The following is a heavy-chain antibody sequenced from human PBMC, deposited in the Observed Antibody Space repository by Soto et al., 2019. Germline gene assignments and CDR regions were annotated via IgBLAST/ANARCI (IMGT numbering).Heavy chain of an antibody. V-gene: IGHV3-15*07. CDR2: IKSKTDGGTT. J-gene: IGHJ4*02. CDR3: TTEEGSSWYELENSRPDY. D-gene: IGHD6-13*01. Sequence: GGSLRLSCAASGFTFSNAWMNWVRQAPGKGLEWVGRIKSKTDGGTTDYAAPVKGRFTISRDDSKNTLYLQMNSLKTEDTAVYYCTTEEGSSWYELENSRPDYWGQGTLVTVSS. CDR1: GFTFSNAW.